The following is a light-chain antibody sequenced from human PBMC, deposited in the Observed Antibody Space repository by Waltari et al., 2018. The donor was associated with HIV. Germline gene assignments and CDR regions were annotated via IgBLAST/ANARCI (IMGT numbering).Light chain of an antibody. CDR3: AAWDDSLKGWV. CDR2: TNN. CDR1: SSNIGTKT. V-gene: IGLV1-44*01. J-gene: IGLJ3*02. Sequence: QSVLTQPPSASGTPGQRVTISCSGSSSNIGTKTVSWYRQLPGTATKLLIHTNNPRPSGVPDRFSGSKSGASASLAISGLQSEDEADYYCAAWDDSLKGWVFGGGTTLAVL.